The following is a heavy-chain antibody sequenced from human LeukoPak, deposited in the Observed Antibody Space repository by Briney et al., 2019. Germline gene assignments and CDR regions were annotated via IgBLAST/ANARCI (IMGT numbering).Heavy chain of an antibody. D-gene: IGHD3-16*01. CDR1: GFTFSDYY. CDR3: AKDKGGGYGNDGFDI. V-gene: IGHV3-30*18. CDR2: ISYDGSNQ. Sequence: GGSLRLSCAASGFTFSDYYMSWIRQAPGKGLEWVAVISYDGSNQYYADSVKGRFTISRDNSKNTLYLQMNSLRAEDTAVYCCAKDKGGGYGNDGFDIWGRGTMVTVSS. J-gene: IGHJ3*02.